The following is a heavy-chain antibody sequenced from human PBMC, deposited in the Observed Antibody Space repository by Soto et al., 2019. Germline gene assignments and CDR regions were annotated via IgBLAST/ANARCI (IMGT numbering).Heavy chain of an antibody. CDR2: ISGYNGNT. D-gene: IGHD2-15*01. J-gene: IGHJ6*02. Sequence: ASVKVSCKASGYTFTSYGFSWVRQAPGQGLEWMGWISGYNGNTRYAQNFQGRVTMTTDTFSTTAYMELRSLRYDDTAVYYCARDLYVAIHPSVDRQYGMDVWGQGTTVTVSS. CDR1: GYTFTSYG. CDR3: ARDLYVAIHPSVDRQYGMDV. V-gene: IGHV1-18*04.